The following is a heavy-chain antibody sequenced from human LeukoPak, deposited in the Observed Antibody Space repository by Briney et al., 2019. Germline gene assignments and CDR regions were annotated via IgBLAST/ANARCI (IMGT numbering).Heavy chain of an antibody. D-gene: IGHD3-10*01. CDR1: GFTFSSYA. CDR2: ISSNGVST. J-gene: IGHJ4*02. CDR3: ARAAPYDYASGSYSGDYFDY. V-gene: IGHV3-64*01. Sequence: GGSLRLSCAASGFTFSSYAMHWVRQAPGKGLEYVSAISSNGVSTYFANSVKGRFTISRDNSKNTLYLQMGSLRAEDMAVYYCARAAPYDYASGSYSGDYFDYWGQGTLVTVSS.